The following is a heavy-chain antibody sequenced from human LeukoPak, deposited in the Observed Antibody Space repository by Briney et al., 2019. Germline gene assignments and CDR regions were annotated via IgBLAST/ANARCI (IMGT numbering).Heavy chain of an antibody. CDR2: ISYDGSNE. Sequence: GGSLRLSSAASGFTFTSNAMHWVRQGPGKGLKWVTDISYDGSNEYYVESINSLFTNSRDNSKYTLYLQMNSQSTDDTAVYYCARGLSGNYYYYYAMDVWGQGTTVTVS. CDR3: ARGLSGNYYYYYAMDV. CDR1: GFTFTSNA. D-gene: IGHD6-19*01. J-gene: IGHJ6*02. V-gene: IGHV3-30-3*01.